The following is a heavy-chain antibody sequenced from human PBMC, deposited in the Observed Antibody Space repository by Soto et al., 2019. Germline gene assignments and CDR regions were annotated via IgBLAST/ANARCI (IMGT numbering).Heavy chain of an antibody. CDR2: IVVISNTA. V-gene: IGHV1-69*06. CDR3: ARAIKRWEVHYYFDY. Sequence: QVVLLQSGAEVKEPGSSVRVSCKVSGSTFNNFAFSWVRQAPGHGPEWMGGIVVISNTADYSQRFRDRVTITADTSTNTLYMDVRSLTFEDTAVYYCARAIKRWEVHYYFDYWGQGTLGTVSS. D-gene: IGHD1-26*01. CDR1: GSTFNNFA. J-gene: IGHJ4*02.